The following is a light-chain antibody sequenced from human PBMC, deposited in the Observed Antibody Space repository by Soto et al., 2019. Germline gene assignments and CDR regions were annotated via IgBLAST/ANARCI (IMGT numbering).Light chain of an antibody. CDR3: CSFTNINTVV. CDR2: DVS. Sequence: QSALTQPASVSGSPGQSITISCTGTSSDVGGYNYVSWYQQHPGKAPKFMIYDVSNRPSGVSNRFSGSKSGNTASLTISGLQAEDEADYYCCSFTNINTVVFGGGTKLTVL. CDR1: SSDVGGYNY. J-gene: IGLJ2*01. V-gene: IGLV2-14*01.